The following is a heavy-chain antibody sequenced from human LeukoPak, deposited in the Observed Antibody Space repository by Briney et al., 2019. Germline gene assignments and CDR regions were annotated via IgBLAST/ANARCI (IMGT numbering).Heavy chain of an antibody. CDR3: ARVSSGPRDYYYYGMDV. V-gene: IGHV4-34*01. J-gene: IGHJ6*02. Sequence: SETLSLTCTVSGGSINNYYWSWIRQPPGKGLEWIGEINHSGSTNYNPSLKSRVTISVDTSKNQFSLKLSSVTAADTAVYYCARVSSGPRDYYYYGMDVWGQGTTVTVSS. CDR2: INHSGST. CDR1: GGSINNYY. D-gene: IGHD3-22*01.